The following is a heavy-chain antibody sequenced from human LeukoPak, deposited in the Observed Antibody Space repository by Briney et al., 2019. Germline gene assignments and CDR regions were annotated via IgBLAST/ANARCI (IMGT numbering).Heavy chain of an antibody. Sequence: GGSLRLSCAASGFTFNSYWMTWVRQAPGKGLEWVANIKQDGSEKYYVDSVKGRFTISRDNAKNSLYLQMNSLRAEDTAVYYCARDAYYDFWSGYYNYYFDYWGQGTLVTVSS. D-gene: IGHD3-3*01. J-gene: IGHJ4*02. CDR2: IKQDGSEK. CDR3: ARDAYYDFWSGYYNYYFDY. CDR1: GFTFNSYW. V-gene: IGHV3-7*01.